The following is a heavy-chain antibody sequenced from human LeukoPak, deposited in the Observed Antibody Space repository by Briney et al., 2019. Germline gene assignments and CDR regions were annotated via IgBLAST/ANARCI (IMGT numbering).Heavy chain of an antibody. J-gene: IGHJ4*02. CDR2: IRSKDHAYAT. CDR3: TSPIFSSIPSRPVDY. D-gene: IGHD3-3*01. V-gene: IGHV3-73*01. CDR1: GFILNASA. Sequence: PGGSLKLFCAASGFILNASAIYWVRQASGKGLEWVGRIRSKDHAYATSYAASLKGRFTISRDDSKNMAYLQMNSLKIEDTAVYYCTSPIFSSIPSRPVDYWGQGTLVTVSS.